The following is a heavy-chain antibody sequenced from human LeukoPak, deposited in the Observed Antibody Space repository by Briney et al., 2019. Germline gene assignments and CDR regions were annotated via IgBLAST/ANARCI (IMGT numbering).Heavy chain of an antibody. CDR3: ARERYYYDSSGYSLLYFDY. Sequence: ASVKVSCKASGYTLTSYGISWVRQAPGQGLEWMGWISAYNGNTNYAQKLQGRVTMTTDTSTSTAYMELRSLRSDDTAVYYCARERYYYDSSGYSLLYFDYWGQGTLVTVSS. CDR2: ISAYNGNT. CDR1: GYTLTSYG. V-gene: IGHV1-18*01. D-gene: IGHD3-22*01. J-gene: IGHJ4*02.